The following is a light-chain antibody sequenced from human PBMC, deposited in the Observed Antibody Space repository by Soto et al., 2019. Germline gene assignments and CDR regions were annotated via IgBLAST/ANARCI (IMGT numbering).Light chain of an antibody. J-gene: IGLJ2*01. CDR3: QSYDSSLSVV. V-gene: IGLV1-40*01. Sequence: QSVLTQPPPVSGAPGQRVTISGTGSSPNIGAGYDVHWYQQLPGTAPKPLIYVNSNRPSGVPDRFSGSKSGTSASLAITGLQAEDEADYYCQSYDSSLSVVFGGGTKVTVL. CDR2: VNS. CDR1: SPNIGAGYD.